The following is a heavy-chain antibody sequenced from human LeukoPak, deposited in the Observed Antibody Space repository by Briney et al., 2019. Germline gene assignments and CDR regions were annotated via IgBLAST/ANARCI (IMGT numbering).Heavy chain of an antibody. CDR2: IYYSGST. V-gene: IGHV4-59*07. CDR1: GGSISSYY. Sequence: SDTLSLTRTLSGGSISSYYWSWIRQPPGKGLEWIGYIYYSGSTNYNPPLKSRVTISVDTSKNQFSLKLSSVTAADTAVYYCASVGPEHGMHVGAQGPTVSVPS. J-gene: IGHJ6*02. CDR3: ASVGPEHGMHV.